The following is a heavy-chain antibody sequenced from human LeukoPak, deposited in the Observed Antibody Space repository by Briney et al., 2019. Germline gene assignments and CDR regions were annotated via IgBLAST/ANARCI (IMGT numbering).Heavy chain of an antibody. V-gene: IGHV1-24*01. CDR3: ARVISDDILTGDRLDY. J-gene: IGHJ4*02. D-gene: IGHD3-9*01. CDR1: GYTLTELS. Sequence: ASVKVSCKVSGYTLTELSMHWVRQPPGKVLEWMGGFDPEDGETIYAQKFQGRVTMTEDTSTDTAYMELSSLRSEDTAVYYCARVISDDILTGDRLDYWGQGTLVTVSS. CDR2: FDPEDGET.